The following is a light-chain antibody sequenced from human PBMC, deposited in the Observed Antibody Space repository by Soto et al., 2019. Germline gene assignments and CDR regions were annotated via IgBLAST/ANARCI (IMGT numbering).Light chain of an antibody. V-gene: IGLV1-40*01. CDR3: QSYDSSLSGSV. J-gene: IGLJ2*01. CDR2: GNS. Sequence: QNVVTQPPSVSGAPGQRVTISCTGSSNNIGAGYDVHWYQQLPGTAPKLLIYGNSNRPSGVPDRFSGSKSGTSASLAITGLQAEDEADYYCQSYDSSLSGSVFGGGTKLTVL. CDR1: SNNIGAGYD.